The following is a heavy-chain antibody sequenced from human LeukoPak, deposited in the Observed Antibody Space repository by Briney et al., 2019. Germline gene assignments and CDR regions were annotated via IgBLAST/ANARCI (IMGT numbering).Heavy chain of an antibody. CDR3: ATARDY. CDR2: INHSGST. CDR1: GYSISSGYY. J-gene: IGHJ4*02. V-gene: IGHV4-38-2*01. Sequence: SSETLSLTCAVSGYSISSGYYWGWIRQPPGKGLEWIGEINHSGSTNYNPSLKSRVTISVDTSKNQFSLKLSSVTAADTAVYYCATARDYWGQGTLVTVSS.